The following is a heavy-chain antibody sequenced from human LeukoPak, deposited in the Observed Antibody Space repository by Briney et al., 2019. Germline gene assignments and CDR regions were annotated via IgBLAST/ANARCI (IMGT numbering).Heavy chain of an antibody. Sequence: PSETLSLTCAVSGVAISRGGYAWNWIRQPPGKGLEWIAYIYHSGTTYYNPSLKSRATISVDTSKNQFSLKLSSVTAADTAVYYCARDRDLGGAAFDIWGQGTMVTVSS. CDR2: IYHSGTT. V-gene: IGHV4-30-4*07. CDR1: GVAISRGGYA. CDR3: ARDRDLGGAAFDI. D-gene: IGHD3-10*01. J-gene: IGHJ3*02.